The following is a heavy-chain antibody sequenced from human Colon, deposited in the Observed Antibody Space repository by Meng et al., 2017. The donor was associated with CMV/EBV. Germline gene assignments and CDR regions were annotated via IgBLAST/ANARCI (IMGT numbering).Heavy chain of an antibody. D-gene: IGHD3-22*01. J-gene: IGHJ3*02. CDR1: GFTFSNYS. Sequence: GESLKISCAASGFTFSNYSMAWVRQAPGKGLEWVSSITTNSRYTYQPDSLKGRFTISRDNAKNSLYLQMNSLRAEDTAVYYCARGKSMIIFGTFDIWGQGTVVTVSS. CDR3: ARGKSMIIFGTFDI. CDR2: ITTNSRYT. V-gene: IGHV3-21*01.